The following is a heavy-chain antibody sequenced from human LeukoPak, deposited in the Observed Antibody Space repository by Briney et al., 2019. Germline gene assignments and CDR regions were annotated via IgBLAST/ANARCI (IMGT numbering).Heavy chain of an antibody. CDR1: GYTFTSYG. Sequence: ASVKVSCKASGYTFTSYGISWVRQAPGQGLEWMGWISAYNGNTNYAQKLQGRATMTTDTSTSTAYMELRSLRSDDTAVYYCARDPVANDAFDIWGQGTMVTVSS. D-gene: IGHD4-23*01. CDR3: ARDPVANDAFDI. CDR2: ISAYNGNT. V-gene: IGHV1-18*01. J-gene: IGHJ3*02.